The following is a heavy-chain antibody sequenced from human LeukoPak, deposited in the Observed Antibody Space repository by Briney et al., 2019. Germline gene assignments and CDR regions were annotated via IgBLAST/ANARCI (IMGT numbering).Heavy chain of an antibody. J-gene: IGHJ4*02. CDR1: GFTFSSIG. CDR3: AKARYDILTATIFDY. V-gene: IGHV3-30*02. CDR2: IRYDGSNK. Sequence: GGPRGLSCAASGFTFSSIGMHWFGKVQARGWGWGAFIRYDGSNKYYADSVRGRFTISRDNSKNTLYLQMNSLRAEDTAVYYCAKARYDILTATIFDYWGQGTLVTVSS. D-gene: IGHD3-9*01.